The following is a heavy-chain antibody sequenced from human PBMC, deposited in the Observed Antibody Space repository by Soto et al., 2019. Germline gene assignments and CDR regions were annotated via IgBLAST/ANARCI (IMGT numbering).Heavy chain of an antibody. Sequence: EVQLLESGGGLVQPGGSLRLSCGVSGFTFNDFEMNGVRQAPGKGLEWLAYIDGSGTTKKYADSVRGRFTLSRDNPNNSLFLQMSSLSAADTAIYYCARGVGRVNYWGHGPLVSVSS. D-gene: IGHD1-26*01. CDR2: IDGSGTTK. CDR1: GFTFNDFE. J-gene: IGHJ4*01. V-gene: IGHV3-48*03. CDR3: ARGVGRVNY.